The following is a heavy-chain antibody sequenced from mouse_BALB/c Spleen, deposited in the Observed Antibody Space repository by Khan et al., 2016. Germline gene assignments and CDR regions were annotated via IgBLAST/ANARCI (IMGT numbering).Heavy chain of an antibody. J-gene: IGHJ2*01. CDR1: GFTFSSYA. CDR2: ISSGGST. Sequence: EVELVESGGDLVKPGGSLKLSCAASGFTFSSYAMSWVRQTPEKRLDWVASISSGGSTYYPDSVKGRFTISRDNGRNILYLQMSSLGSEDTAMYCCGRGPYIVAYWGQGTTLTVSS. D-gene: IGHD1-3*01. CDR3: GRGPYIVAY. V-gene: IGHV5-6-5*01.